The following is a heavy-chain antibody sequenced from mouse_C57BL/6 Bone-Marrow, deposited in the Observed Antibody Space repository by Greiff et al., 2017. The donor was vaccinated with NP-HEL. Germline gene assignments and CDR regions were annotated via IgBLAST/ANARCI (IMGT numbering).Heavy chain of an antibody. CDR2: IDPANGDT. CDR1: GFNIKDDY. D-gene: IGHD1-1*01. CDR3: TTDGSSY. J-gene: IGHJ2*01. Sequence: DVQLVESGAELVRPGASVKLSCTASGFNIKDDYMHWVKQRPEQGLEWIGWIDPANGDTEYASKFQGKATITADTSSNTAYLQLSSLTSEDTAVYYCTTDGSSYWGQGTTLTVSS. V-gene: IGHV14-4*01.